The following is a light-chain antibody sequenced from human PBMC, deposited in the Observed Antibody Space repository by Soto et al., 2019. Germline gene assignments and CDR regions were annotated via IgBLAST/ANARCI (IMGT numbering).Light chain of an antibody. CDR1: SSDVGGYNY. V-gene: IGLV2-14*01. J-gene: IGLJ1*01. CDR3: SSYTSSSTLEGYV. Sequence: QSVLTHPASVSGSPGKSIPISCTGTSSDVGGYNYVSWYQQHPGKAPKLMIYDVGNRPSGVSNRFSGSKSGNTASLTISGLQAEDEADYYCSSYTSSSTLEGYVFGTGTKLTVL. CDR2: DVG.